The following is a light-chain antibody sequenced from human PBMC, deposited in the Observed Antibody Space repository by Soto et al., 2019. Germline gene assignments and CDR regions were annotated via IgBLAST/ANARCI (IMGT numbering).Light chain of an antibody. CDR3: QRYNDFQYI. J-gene: IGKJ2*01. V-gene: IGKV1-5*03. CDR2: KAI. Sequence: DIQMTQSPSTLSASVGDRVTITCRASQSISTWLAWYQQKPGKAPKLLIYKAINLQSGVPLRFSGSGSGTEFSLTISSLHPDDFATYYCQRYNDFQYIFGQGTKLEMK. CDR1: QSISTW.